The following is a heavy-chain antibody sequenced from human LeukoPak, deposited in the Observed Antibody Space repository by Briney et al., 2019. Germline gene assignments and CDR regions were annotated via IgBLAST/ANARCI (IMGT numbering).Heavy chain of an antibody. CDR2: IRRIPSGGTT. Sequence: PGRSLRLSCVTSGFTFTDYAISWFRQAPGKGLEWVGFIRRIPSGGTTDYAASVKGRLPISRNNSKSIAYLQMNSLESEDTAMYYCTRGIGYTYGWSDWGQGTLVTVSS. CDR3: TRGIGYTYGWSD. D-gene: IGHD5-18*01. CDR1: GFTFTDYA. V-gene: IGHV3-49*03. J-gene: IGHJ4*02.